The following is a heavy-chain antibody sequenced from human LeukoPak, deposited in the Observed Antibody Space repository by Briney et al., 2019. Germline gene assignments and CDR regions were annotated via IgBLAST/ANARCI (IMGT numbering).Heavy chain of an antibody. V-gene: IGHV3-23*01. CDR2: ISGSGGST. CDR3: AKVYGSGSYYDAFDI. CDR1: GFTFSSYA. J-gene: IGHJ3*02. D-gene: IGHD3-10*01. Sequence: GGSLRLSCAASGFTFSSYAMSWVRQAPGEGLEWVSAISGSGGSTYYADSVKGRFTISRDNSKNTLYLQMNSLRAEDTAVYYCAKVYGSGSYYDAFDIWGQGTMVTVSS.